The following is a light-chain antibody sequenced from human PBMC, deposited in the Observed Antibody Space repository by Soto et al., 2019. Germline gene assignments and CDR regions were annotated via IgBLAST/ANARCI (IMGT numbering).Light chain of an antibody. J-gene: IGKJ5*01. V-gene: IGKV3-15*01. CDR3: QQYNNWPPSIT. Sequence: EIVMTQSPATLSVSPGERATLSCRASQSVSIKLAWYQQRAGQAPRLLMYGASTRATGIPARFSGSGSGTEFTLTISSLQSEDFAVYYCQQYNNWPPSITFGQGTRLEIK. CDR1: QSVSIK. CDR2: GAS.